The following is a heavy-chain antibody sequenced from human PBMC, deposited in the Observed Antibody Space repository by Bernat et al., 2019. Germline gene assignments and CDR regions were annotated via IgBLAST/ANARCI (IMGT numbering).Heavy chain of an antibody. Sequence: EVQLVESGGGLVKPGGSLRLSCAASGFTFSSYSMNWVRQAPGKGLEWVSSISSSSSYIYYADSVKGRFTISRDNAKNSLYLQMNSLRAEDTAVYYCAKEPWFGESNWFDPWGQGTLVTVSS. CDR2: ISSSSSYI. V-gene: IGHV3-21*04. CDR3: AKEPWFGESNWFDP. CDR1: GFTFSSYS. J-gene: IGHJ5*02. D-gene: IGHD3-10*01.